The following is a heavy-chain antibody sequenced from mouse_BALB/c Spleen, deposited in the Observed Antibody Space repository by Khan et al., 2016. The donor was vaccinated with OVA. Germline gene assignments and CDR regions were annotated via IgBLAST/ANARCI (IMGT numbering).Heavy chain of an antibody. CDR3: ARAYYRYDGYYAMDY. J-gene: IGHJ4*01. V-gene: IGHV2-6-4*01. CDR2: IWGGGGT. D-gene: IGHD2-14*01. CDR1: GFSLSRYN. Sequence: QMQLEESGPGLVAPSQSLSITCTVSGFSLSRYNIHWVRQPPGKGLEWLGMIWGGGGTDYNSTLKSRLSISKDNSKRQVFLKVNSLRTDDTAMYYCARAYYRYDGYYAMDYWGQGTSVTVSS.